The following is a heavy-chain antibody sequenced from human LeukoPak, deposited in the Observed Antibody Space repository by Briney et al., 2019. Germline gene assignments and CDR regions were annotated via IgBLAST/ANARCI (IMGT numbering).Heavy chain of an antibody. CDR3: GRVSCGGNCYSLIGTFDI. CDR1: GFTFSTYA. J-gene: IGHJ3*02. Sequence: GGSLRLSCAASGFTFSTYAMHWVRQAPGKGLEWVAAISYDGPNKRYADSVKGRFTISRDNSKNTLYLQMNSLRAEDTAVYYCGRVSCGGNCYSLIGTFDIWGQGTMVTVSS. D-gene: IGHD2-15*01. CDR2: ISYDGPNK. V-gene: IGHV3-30*04.